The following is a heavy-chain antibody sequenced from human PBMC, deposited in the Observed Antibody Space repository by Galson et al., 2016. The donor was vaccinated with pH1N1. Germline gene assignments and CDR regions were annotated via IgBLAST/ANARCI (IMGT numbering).Heavy chain of an antibody. V-gene: IGHV5-51*03. CDR3: ARRSDDGFVY. J-gene: IGHJ4*02. CDR2: IYPGDSDA. Sequence: GAEVKKPGESLRISCQGSGYTFSSYWIAWVRQMPGKGLEWMGNIYPGDSDAKYSPSFQGHVTFSVDKSIRTVYLQWRGLKASDTAMYFCARRSDDGFVYWGQGTLVTVSS. CDR1: GYTFSSYW. D-gene: IGHD4-17*01.